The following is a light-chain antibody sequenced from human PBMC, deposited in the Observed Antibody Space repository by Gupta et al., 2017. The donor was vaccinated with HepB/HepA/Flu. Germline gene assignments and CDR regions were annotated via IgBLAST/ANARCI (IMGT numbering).Light chain of an antibody. CDR2: RAS. CDR1: QSVLYSSNNKNY. Sequence: DIVMTQSPDSLAVSLGERATINCKSSQSVLYSSNNKNYLAWYQQKPGQPPKMLIYRASTRDSGVPDRFSGSGSGTDFTLTISSLQAEDVAVYYCQQDDNTPITFGQGTRLEIK. J-gene: IGKJ5*01. V-gene: IGKV4-1*01. CDR3: QQDDNTPIT.